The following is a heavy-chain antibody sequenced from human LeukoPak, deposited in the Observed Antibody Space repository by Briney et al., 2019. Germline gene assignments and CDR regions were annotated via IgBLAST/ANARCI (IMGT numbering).Heavy chain of an antibody. CDR3: ARSGGAVAGFDY. J-gene: IGHJ4*02. CDR2: ISSSGSTI. Sequence: GGSLRLSCAASGFTFSSYDMNWVRQAPGKGLEWVSYISSSGSTIYYAVSVQGRFTISRDNAKNSLYLQMNSLRAEDTAVYYCARSGGAVAGFDYWGQGTLVTVSS. CDR1: GFTFSSYD. V-gene: IGHV3-48*03. D-gene: IGHD6-19*01.